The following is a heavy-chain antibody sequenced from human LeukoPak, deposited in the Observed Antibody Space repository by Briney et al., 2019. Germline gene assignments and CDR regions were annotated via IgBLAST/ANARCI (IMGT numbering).Heavy chain of an antibody. CDR1: GGSISSCTYS. CDR2: FSCSGST. V-gene: IGHV4-39*07. Sequence: PSETLSLTCSVSGGSISSCTYSWGWIRQPPGKGLEWIGSFSCSGSTYYNPSLKSRVTISVDTSKSQFSLYMDSVTAADTAVYYCARDWNRYAYWGQGTLVTVSS. CDR3: ARDWNRYAY. J-gene: IGHJ4*02. D-gene: IGHD1-1*01.